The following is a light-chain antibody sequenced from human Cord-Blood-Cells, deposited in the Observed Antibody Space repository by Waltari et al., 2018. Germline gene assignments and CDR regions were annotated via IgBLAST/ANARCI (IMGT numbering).Light chain of an antibody. CDR3: QQFNSYPQT. J-gene: IGKJ1*01. Sequence: AIQLTQSRSTLSASVGDRVTITCRASQGITSALALYQQKTGNAPKLLISDASSLESGVPSRFSGSRSGTDFTLTISSLQPEDFATYYCQQFNSYPQTFGQGTKVEIK. CDR2: DAS. CDR1: QGITSA. V-gene: IGKV1-13*02.